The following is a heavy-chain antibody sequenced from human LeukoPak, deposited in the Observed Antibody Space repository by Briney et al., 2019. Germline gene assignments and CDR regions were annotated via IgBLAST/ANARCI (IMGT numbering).Heavy chain of an antibody. Sequence: GGSLRLSCAASGFIFSSYGMHRVRQAPGKGLEWVAVIWNDGGRKYHADSVKGRFAISRDNSKNTLYLQMNSLRAEDTAVYYCARDHSGAYYYLDYWGQGTLVTVSS. CDR1: GFIFSSYG. CDR3: ARDHSGAYYYLDY. V-gene: IGHV3-33*01. J-gene: IGHJ4*02. D-gene: IGHD3-22*01. CDR2: IWNDGGRK.